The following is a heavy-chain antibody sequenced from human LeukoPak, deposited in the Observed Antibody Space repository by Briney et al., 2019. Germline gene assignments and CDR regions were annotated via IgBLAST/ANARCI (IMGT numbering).Heavy chain of an antibody. D-gene: IGHD5-18*01. V-gene: IGHV4-59*08. Sequence: SETLSLTCTISGGSIGSYYWTWIRQPPGKGLEWIGYIDYSGSTNYNPSFKSRVTMSVDTSKNQFSLKLSSVTAADTAVYFCARSSYSYGYGFDIWGQGTMVTVSS. J-gene: IGHJ3*02. CDR1: GGSIGSYY. CDR3: ARSSYSYGYGFDI. CDR2: IDYSGST.